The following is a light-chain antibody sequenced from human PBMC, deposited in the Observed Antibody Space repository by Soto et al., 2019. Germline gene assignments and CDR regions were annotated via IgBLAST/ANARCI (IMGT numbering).Light chain of an antibody. V-gene: IGKV3-20*01. CDR3: QQYGRSLWT. J-gene: IGKJ1*01. Sequence: EIVLTQSPGTLSLSPRERATLSCRASQSVTSSYLAWYQQKPGQAPRLLIYGASSRATGIPDRFSGSGSGTDFTLTISRLEPEDFAVYYCQQYGRSLWTFGQGTKVEIK. CDR1: QSVTSSY. CDR2: GAS.